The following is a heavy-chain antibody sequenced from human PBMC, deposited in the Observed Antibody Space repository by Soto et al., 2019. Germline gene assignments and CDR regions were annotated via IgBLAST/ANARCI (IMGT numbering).Heavy chain of an antibody. J-gene: IGHJ4*02. V-gene: IGHV1-3*01. CDR3: AREVKGVTSFDY. CDR2: LNGGVDGT. CDR1: GFTALSYA. D-gene: IGHD3-10*01. Sequence: QVRLIQSGPEMMQPGASVRVSCKASGFTALSYAFHWVRQAPGQGPEWLGWLNGGVDGTSYSQRFQGRVTISRDTSANPVYLEVNALTSDDTAVYYCAREVKGVTSFDYWGQGTLVTVSS.